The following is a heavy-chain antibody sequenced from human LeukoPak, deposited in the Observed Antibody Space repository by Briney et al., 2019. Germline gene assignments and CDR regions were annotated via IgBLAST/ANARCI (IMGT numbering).Heavy chain of an antibody. Sequence: GGSLRLSCAASGFTFSNYAMSWVRQAPGKGLEWVSAISGSGDSTYYADSVKGRFTISRDNSKNTLYLQMNSLRAEDTAVYYCASPRAERSTWYAVDYWGQGTLVTVSA. CDR3: ASPRAERSTWYAVDY. CDR2: ISGSGDST. CDR1: GFTFSNYA. J-gene: IGHJ4*02. V-gene: IGHV3-23*01. D-gene: IGHD6-13*01.